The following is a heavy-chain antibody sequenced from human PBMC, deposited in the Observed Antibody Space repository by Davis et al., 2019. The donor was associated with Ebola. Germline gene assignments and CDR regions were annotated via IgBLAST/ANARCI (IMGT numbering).Heavy chain of an antibody. CDR1: GGSISSYY. Sequence: PSETLSLTCTVSGGSISSYYLSWIRQPPGKGLEWIGYIYYSGSTNYNPSLKSRVTMSVDTSKNQFSLKLSSVTAADTAVYYCARLSAAAGSSFDYWGQGTLVTVSS. CDR3: ARLSAAAGSSFDY. V-gene: IGHV4-59*08. D-gene: IGHD6-13*01. CDR2: IYYSGST. J-gene: IGHJ4*02.